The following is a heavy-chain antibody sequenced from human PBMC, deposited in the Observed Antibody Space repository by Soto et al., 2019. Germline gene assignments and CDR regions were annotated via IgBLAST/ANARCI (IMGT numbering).Heavy chain of an antibody. CDR2: ISAYNGNT. J-gene: IGHJ4*02. D-gene: IGHD3-10*01. CDR3: ARSRPGITMVRGVSDY. Sequence: QVQLVQSGAEVKKPGASVKVSCKASGYTFTSYGISWVRQAPGQGLEWMGWISAYNGNTNYAQKLQGRVTMTTDTSTSTADMELRSLRSDDTAVYYCARSRPGITMVRGVSDYWGQGTLVTVSS. V-gene: IGHV1-18*01. CDR1: GYTFTSYG.